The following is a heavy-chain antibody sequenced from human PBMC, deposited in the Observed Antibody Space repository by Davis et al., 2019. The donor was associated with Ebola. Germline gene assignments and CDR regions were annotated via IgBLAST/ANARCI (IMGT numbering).Heavy chain of an antibody. V-gene: IGHV3-7*03. J-gene: IGHJ4*02. Sequence: GESLKISCAASGLIFNNYWMSWIRQAPGKGPEWVAIIKEDGGEKYYVDSVKGRFTISRDNAKNSLFLEMNSLRAEDTAVYYCAKAGHCGNYCSFDSWGQGTLVTVSS. D-gene: IGHD1-26*01. CDR2: IKEDGGEK. CDR3: AKAGHCGNYCSFDS. CDR1: GLIFNNYW.